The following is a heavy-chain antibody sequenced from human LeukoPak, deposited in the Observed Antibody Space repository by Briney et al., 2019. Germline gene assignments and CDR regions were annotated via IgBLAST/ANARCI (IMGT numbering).Heavy chain of an antibody. D-gene: IGHD6-13*01. Sequence: GSLRLSCAASGFTFSNYGMHWVRQAPGKGPEWVALISYDGSNKYFADSVKGRFTISRDNSKNTLYLQMHSLRAEDTAVYYCAKDNVAAAGRYFDYWGQGTLVTVSS. J-gene: IGHJ4*02. V-gene: IGHV3-30*18. CDR3: AKDNVAAAGRYFDY. CDR2: ISYDGSNK. CDR1: GFTFSNYG.